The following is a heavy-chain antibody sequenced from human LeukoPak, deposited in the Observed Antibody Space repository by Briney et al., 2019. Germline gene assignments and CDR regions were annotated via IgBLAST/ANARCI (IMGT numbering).Heavy chain of an antibody. CDR3: AREGVGATTPDY. V-gene: IGHV1-69*06. CDR2: IIPIFGTA. CDR1: GDTFSSYA. D-gene: IGHD1-26*01. Sequence: SVKVSCKASGDTFSSYAISWVRQAPGQGLEWMGGIIPIFGTANYAQKFQGRVTITADKSTSTAYMELSSLRSDDTAVYYCAREGVGATTPDYWGQGTLVTVSS. J-gene: IGHJ4*02.